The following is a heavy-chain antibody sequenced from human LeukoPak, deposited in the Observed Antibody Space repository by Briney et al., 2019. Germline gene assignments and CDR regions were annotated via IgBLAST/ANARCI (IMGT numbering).Heavy chain of an antibody. D-gene: IGHD2-2*01. V-gene: IGHV1-69*01. J-gene: IGHJ4*02. CDR1: GGIFSSYA. CDR2: IIPIFGTA. Sequence: SVKVSCKASGGIFSSYAISWVRQAPGQGLEWMGGIIPIFGTANYAQKFQGRVTITADESTSTAYMELSSLRSEDTAVYYCATQPQYCSSTSCYSDYWGQGTLVTVSS. CDR3: ATQPQYCSSTSCYSDY.